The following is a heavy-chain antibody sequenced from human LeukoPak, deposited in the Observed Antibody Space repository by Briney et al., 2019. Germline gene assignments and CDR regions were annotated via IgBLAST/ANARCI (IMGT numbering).Heavy chain of an antibody. D-gene: IGHD6-13*01. CDR3: ARVGAAAATPGYYYYMDV. V-gene: IGHV3-30*04. J-gene: IGHJ6*03. CDR1: GITFSSYA. CDR2: ISYDGSNK. Sequence: GGSLRLSCAASGITFSSYAMHWVRQAPGKGLEWVAAISYDGSNKYYADSVKGRFTISRDNSKNTLYLQMNSLRAEDTAAYYCARVGAAAATPGYYYYMDVWGKGTTVTVSS.